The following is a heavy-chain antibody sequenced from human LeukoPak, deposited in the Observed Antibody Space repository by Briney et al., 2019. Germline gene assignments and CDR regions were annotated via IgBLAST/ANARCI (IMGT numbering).Heavy chain of an antibody. V-gene: IGHV5-51*01. CDR1: GCGFTSYW. J-gene: IGHJ4*02. CDR2: LYPGDCDT. D-gene: IGHD5-24*01. CDR3: ARREMSTAYFEY. Sequence: GAALQISSQGAGCGFTSYWIGWVRPLPGEGGEWMGILYPGDCDTRYSPSFQGRVTISADKSISTAYLQWSSLKASDSAMYYCARREMSTAYFEYWGQGTLVTVSS.